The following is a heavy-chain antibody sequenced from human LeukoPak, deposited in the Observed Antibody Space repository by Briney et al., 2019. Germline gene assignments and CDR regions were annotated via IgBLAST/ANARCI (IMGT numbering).Heavy chain of an antibody. CDR2: ISAYNGNT. CDR3: ARDSRAIVVVPAAMQAFDI. Sequence: GASVKVSCKASGYTFTSYGISWVRQAPGQGLEWMGWISAYNGNTNYAQKLQGRVTMTTDTSTSTAYMELRSLRSDDTAVYYCARDSRAIVVVPAAMQAFDIWGQGTMVTVSS. V-gene: IGHV1-18*01. CDR1: GYTFTSYG. D-gene: IGHD2-2*01. J-gene: IGHJ3*02.